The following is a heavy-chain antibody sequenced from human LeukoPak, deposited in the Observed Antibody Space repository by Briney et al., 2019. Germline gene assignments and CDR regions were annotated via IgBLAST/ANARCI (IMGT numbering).Heavy chain of an antibody. D-gene: IGHD3-10*01. J-gene: IGHJ4*02. CDR3: ARLSEMFRGPQVIYYFDY. Sequence: GGSLRLSCGASGFTFTTYWMSWVRQAPGKGLEWVANIKQDGTEKYYVDSVRGRFTISRDYARNSLYLQLNSLRAEDTAVYYCARLSEMFRGPQVIYYFDYWGQGTLVTVSS. CDR2: IKQDGTEK. CDR1: GFTFTTYW. V-gene: IGHV3-7*01.